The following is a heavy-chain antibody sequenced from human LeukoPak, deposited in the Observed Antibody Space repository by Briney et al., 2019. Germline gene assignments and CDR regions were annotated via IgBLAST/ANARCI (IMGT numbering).Heavy chain of an antibody. V-gene: IGHV2-5*01. J-gene: IGHJ5*02. CDR2: IYWNDDK. Sequence: SGPTLVKPTQTLTLTCTFSGFSLSTSGVGVGWIRQPPGKALEWLALIYWNDDKRYSPSLKSRLTITKDTSKNQVVLTMTNMDPVDTATYYCAHRPGGDILTGYYEGVGYWFDPWGQGTLVTVSS. CDR1: GFSLSTSGVG. D-gene: IGHD3-9*01. CDR3: AHRPGGDILTGYYEGVGYWFDP.